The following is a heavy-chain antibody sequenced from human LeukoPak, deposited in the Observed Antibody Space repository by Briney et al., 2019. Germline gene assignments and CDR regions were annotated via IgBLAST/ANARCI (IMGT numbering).Heavy chain of an antibody. CDR1: GYTFTSYG. Sequence: SVKVSCKASGYTFTSYGIGWVRQAPGQGLEWMGWISAYNGNTNYAQKLQGRVTMTTDTSTSTAYMELRSLRSDDTAVYYCARELAYGSGSYWFAYYYYYMDVWGKGTTVTVSS. V-gene: IGHV1-18*01. CDR3: ARELAYGSGSYWFAYYYYYMDV. D-gene: IGHD3-10*01. J-gene: IGHJ6*03. CDR2: ISAYNGNT.